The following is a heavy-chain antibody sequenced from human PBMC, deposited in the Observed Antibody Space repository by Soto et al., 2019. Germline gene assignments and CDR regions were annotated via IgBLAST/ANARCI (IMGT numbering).Heavy chain of an antibody. CDR3: SIEVWRRGGHYLDS. Sequence: QVHVVQSGAEVKKPGSSVKVTCKSFGGTFNSFGINWVRQAPGQGLEYMGGIIPAFGTTNFAQKFRDRVTLVADASTSTSYMELSSLTSDDTATYYCSIEVWRRGGHYLDSWGQGTLVTVSS. CDR1: GGTFNSFG. D-gene: IGHD3-10*01. CDR2: IIPAFGTT. V-gene: IGHV1-69*01. J-gene: IGHJ4*02.